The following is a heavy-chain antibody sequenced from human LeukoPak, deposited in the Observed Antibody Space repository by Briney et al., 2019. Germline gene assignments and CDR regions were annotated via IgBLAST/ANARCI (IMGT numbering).Heavy chain of an antibody. Sequence: GGSLRLSCAASGFTFSGYGMHWVRQAPGKGLEWVAALLYDGNTKHYADSVRGRFTISRDISKNTFYVQMNSLTAEDTAVYYCARDHRPEIQYYYMDVWGKGTTVAVSS. CDR2: LLYDGNTK. D-gene: IGHD1-14*01. CDR1: GFTFSGYG. CDR3: ARDHRPEIQYYYMDV. V-gene: IGHV3-33*01. J-gene: IGHJ6*03.